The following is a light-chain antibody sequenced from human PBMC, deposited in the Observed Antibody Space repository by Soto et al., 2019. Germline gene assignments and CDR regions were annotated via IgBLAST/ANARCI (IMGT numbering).Light chain of an antibody. CDR1: TGDVGAYNY. CDR3: CSYARSYTLV. Sequence: QAALAQPRSVSVSPCLSVIITCTRTTGDVGAYNYVSWYQQHPGKAPKLMIYDVYNRPSGLPDRFSGSKSGNTASLTISGLQAEDEADYYCCSYARSYTLVFGTGTKVTVL. J-gene: IGLJ1*01. CDR2: DVY. V-gene: IGLV2-11*01.